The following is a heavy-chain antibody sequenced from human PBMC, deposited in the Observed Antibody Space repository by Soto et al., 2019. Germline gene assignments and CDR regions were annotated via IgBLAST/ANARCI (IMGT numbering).Heavy chain of an antibody. CDR1: GGTFSSYA. Sequence: SVKVSCKASGGTFSSYAISWVRQAPGQGLEWMGGIIPIFGTANYAQKFQGRVTITADESTSTAYMELSSLRSEDTAVYYCARGGTVTTELAYYGMDVWGQGTTVTVSS. V-gene: IGHV1-69*13. J-gene: IGHJ6*02. CDR2: IIPIFGTA. D-gene: IGHD4-4*01. CDR3: ARGGTVTTELAYYGMDV.